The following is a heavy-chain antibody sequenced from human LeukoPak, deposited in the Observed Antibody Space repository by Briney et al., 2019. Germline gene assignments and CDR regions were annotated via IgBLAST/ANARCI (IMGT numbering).Heavy chain of an antibody. Sequence: SETLSLTCSVSGGSIGSFYWNWIRKPPGKGLEWIGYVSFGDITAYNPSLKSRLTMSLDVSKNQFSLTLKSVNAADTAIYYCARGGSFDIWGQGTSVTVSS. CDR2: VSFGDIT. V-gene: IGHV4-59*01. CDR3: ARGGSFDI. D-gene: IGHD1-14*01. J-gene: IGHJ3*02. CDR1: GGSIGSFY.